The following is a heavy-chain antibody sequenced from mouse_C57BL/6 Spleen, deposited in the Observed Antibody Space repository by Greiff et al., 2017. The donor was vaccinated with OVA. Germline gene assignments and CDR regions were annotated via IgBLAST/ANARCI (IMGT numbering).Heavy chain of an antibody. CDR3: AARTGTFFDY. D-gene: IGHD4-1*01. J-gene: IGHJ2*01. CDR2: IYPGDGDT. CDR1: GYAFSSSW. Sequence: QVQLQQSGPELVKPGASVKISCKASGYAFSSSWMNWVKKRPGKGLEWIGRIYPGDGDTNYNGKFKGKATLTADKSSSTAYMQLSSLTSEDSAVYFCAARTGTFFDYWGQGTTLTVSS. V-gene: IGHV1-82*01.